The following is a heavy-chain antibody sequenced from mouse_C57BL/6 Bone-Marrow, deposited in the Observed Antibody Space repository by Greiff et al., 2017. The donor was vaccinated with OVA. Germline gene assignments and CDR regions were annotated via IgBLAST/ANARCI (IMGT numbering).Heavy chain of an antibody. Sequence: EVQGVESGGGLVKPGGSLKLSCAASGFTFSSYTMSWVRQTPEKRLEWVATISGGGGNTYYPDSVKGRFTISRDNAKNTLYLQMSSLRSEDTALYYCARAYYSNLFAYWGQGTLVTVSA. CDR1: GFTFSSYT. D-gene: IGHD2-5*01. J-gene: IGHJ3*01. CDR2: ISGGGGNT. CDR3: ARAYYSNLFAY. V-gene: IGHV5-9*01.